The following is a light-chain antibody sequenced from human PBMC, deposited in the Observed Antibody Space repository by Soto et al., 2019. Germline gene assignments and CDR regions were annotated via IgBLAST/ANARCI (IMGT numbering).Light chain of an antibody. Sequence: EIVLPQSHGTLSLSPGERATLSCRASQSVSSSYLAWYQQKPGQAPRLLIYGASSRATGIPDRFSGSGSGTDFTLTISRLEPEDFAVYYCQQYGSSPWTFGQGAK. V-gene: IGKV3-20*01. J-gene: IGKJ1*01. CDR3: QQYGSSPWT. CDR2: GAS. CDR1: QSVSSSY.